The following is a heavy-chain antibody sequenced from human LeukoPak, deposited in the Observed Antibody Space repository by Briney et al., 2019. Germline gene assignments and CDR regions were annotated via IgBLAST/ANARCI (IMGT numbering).Heavy chain of an antibody. CDR3: ARAPATVTKGYTFDY. CDR1: GFTFSSYS. Sequence: GGSLRLSCAASGFTFSSYSMNWVRQAPGKGLEWVSSISSSSSYIYYADSVKGRFTISRDNAKNSLYLQMNSLRAEDTAVYYCARAPATVTKGYTFDYWGQGTLVTVSS. CDR2: ISSSSSYI. D-gene: IGHD4-17*01. V-gene: IGHV3-21*01. J-gene: IGHJ4*02.